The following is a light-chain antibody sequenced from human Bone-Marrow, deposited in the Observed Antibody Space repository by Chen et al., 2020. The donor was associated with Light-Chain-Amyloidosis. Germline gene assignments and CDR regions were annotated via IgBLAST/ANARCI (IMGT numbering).Light chain of an antibody. V-gene: IGLV3-25*03. CDR3: QSADSSGTYEVI. CDR1: DLPTKY. J-gene: IGLJ2*01. Sequence: SYELTQPPSVSVSPGQTASITCSGDDLPTKYAYWCQQKPGQAPVLVIHRDTERPSGISERFSGSSSGTTATLTISGVQAEDEADYHCQSADSSGTYEVIFGGGTKLTVL. CDR2: RDT.